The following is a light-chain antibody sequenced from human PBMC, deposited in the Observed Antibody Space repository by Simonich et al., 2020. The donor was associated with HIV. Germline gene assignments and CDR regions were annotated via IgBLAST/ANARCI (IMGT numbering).Light chain of an antibody. CDR3: QQYYDSPYT. Sequence: DIVMTQSPDSLAVSLGERATINCKSSQCVLYSSNNKNDLACYQKKPGQPPKLLIYWASTRESGFPDRFSGSGSGTDFTLTNSSLQAEDVAVYYCQQYYDSPYTFGQGTKLEIK. V-gene: IGKV4-1*01. CDR2: WAS. CDR1: QCVLYSSNNKND. J-gene: IGKJ2*01.